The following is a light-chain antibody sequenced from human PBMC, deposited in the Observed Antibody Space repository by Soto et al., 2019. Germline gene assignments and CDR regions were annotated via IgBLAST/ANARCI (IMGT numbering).Light chain of an antibody. CDR1: QSVSSAY. CDR2: AAS. CDR3: QQYGSSSTWT. Sequence: EIVLTQSPGTLSLSPGERATLSCRASQSVSSAYLAWYQHKPGQPPTLLIYAASSRVTGIPDRFSGSGSGTHFTLTISRLEPEDFAGYYCQQYGSSSTWTFGQGTKVEIK. V-gene: IGKV3-20*01. J-gene: IGKJ1*01.